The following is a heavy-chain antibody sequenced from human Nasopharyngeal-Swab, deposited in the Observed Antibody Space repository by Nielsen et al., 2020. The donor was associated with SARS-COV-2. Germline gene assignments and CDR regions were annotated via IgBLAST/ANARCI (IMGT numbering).Heavy chain of an antibody. CDR3: ARDRRDVDNQ. CDR2: MYAGGDI. J-gene: IGHJ4*02. Sequence: GESLKISCAASGFDVSGNYMSWFRQAPGKGLEWVSVMYAGGDIYYAASVKGRFTISRDSSKNTLYLQMNSLRVEDTALYYCARDRRDVDNQWGQGTLVTVSS. V-gene: IGHV3-53*01. D-gene: IGHD5-24*01. CDR1: GFDVSGNY.